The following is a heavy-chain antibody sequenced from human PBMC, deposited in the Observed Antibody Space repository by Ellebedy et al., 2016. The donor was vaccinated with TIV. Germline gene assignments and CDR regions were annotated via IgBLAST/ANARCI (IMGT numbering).Heavy chain of an antibody. V-gene: IGHV3-23*01. J-gene: IGHJ4*02. CDR1: GFTFNNYA. CDR3: AKLASWDYLIN. CDR2: ISGYGGVT. Sequence: GGSLRLSCTASGFTFNNYAMNWVRQAPGKGLEWVSSISGYGGVTYYADSVKGRFTISRDNSNNTLYLQMSSLRAEDTAVYYCAKLASWDYLINWGQGTLVTVSS. D-gene: IGHD2/OR15-2a*01.